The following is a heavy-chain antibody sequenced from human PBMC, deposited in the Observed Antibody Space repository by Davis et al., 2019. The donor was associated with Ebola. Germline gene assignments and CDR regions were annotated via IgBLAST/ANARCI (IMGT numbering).Heavy chain of an antibody. Sequence: SETLSLTCTVSGVSISSNFWSWIRQPPGKGLEWIAYGYYTGTTNSSPSLKSRLTMSVDTSKNQFSLQLSSVSAADTAVYYCATWRFDSWGQGILVTVSS. CDR1: GVSISSNF. V-gene: IGHV4-59*01. CDR3: ATWRFDS. D-gene: IGHD1-1*01. CDR2: GYYTGTT. J-gene: IGHJ4*02.